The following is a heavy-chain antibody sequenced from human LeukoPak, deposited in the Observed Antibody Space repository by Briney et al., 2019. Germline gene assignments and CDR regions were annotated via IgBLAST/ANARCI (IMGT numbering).Heavy chain of an antibody. Sequence: ASVKVSCKASGGTFSSYAINWVRLAPGQGLEWMGGIIPIFDTGNYAHKFQGRVTITADRSTSTAYMELSSLRSDDTAVYYCARGAHHMVRGVIISYYYYYYMDVWGKGTTVTISS. D-gene: IGHD3-10*01. CDR3: ARGAHHMVRGVIISYYYYYYMDV. J-gene: IGHJ6*03. V-gene: IGHV1-69*06. CDR1: GGTFSSYA. CDR2: IIPIFDTG.